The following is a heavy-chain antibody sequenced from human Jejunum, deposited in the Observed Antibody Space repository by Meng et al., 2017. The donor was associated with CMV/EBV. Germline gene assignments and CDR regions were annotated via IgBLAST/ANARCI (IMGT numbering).Heavy chain of an antibody. V-gene: IGHV3-53*01. Sequence: GFIVSSSFMSWVRQAPGKGLEWVSLIYSPDNPYYADSVKGRFTISRDNSKNTLYLQMNSLRAEDTAVYYCAQYCSSTSCSLRAFDYWGQGTLVTVSS. CDR2: IYSPDNP. CDR3: AQYCSSTSCSLRAFDY. J-gene: IGHJ4*02. D-gene: IGHD2/OR15-2a*01. CDR1: GFIVSSSF.